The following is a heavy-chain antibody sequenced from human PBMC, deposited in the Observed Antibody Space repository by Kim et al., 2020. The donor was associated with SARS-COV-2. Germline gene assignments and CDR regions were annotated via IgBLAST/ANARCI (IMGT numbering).Heavy chain of an antibody. Sequence: SETLSLTCTVSGGSISSGGYYWSWIRQHPGKGLEWIGYIYYSGSTYYNPSLKSRVTISVDKSKNQFSLKLSSVTAADTAVYYCARGCSGSYYSLNIYFDYWGQGTLVTVSS. CDR2: IYYSGST. V-gene: IGHV4-31*03. CDR1: GGSISSGGYY. J-gene: IGHJ4*02. D-gene: IGHD3-10*02. CDR3: ARGCSGSYYSLNIYFDY.